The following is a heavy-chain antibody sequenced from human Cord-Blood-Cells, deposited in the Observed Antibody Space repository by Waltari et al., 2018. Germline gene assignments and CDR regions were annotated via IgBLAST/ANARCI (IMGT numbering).Heavy chain of an antibody. CDR1: GFPSRSYA. CDR2: ISYDGSNK. CDR3: ARDNARFFDY. J-gene: IGHJ4*02. Sequence: QVQLVASGGGVVQPGRSLRLSCAASGFPSRSYAMHWVRQAPGKGLEWVAVISYDGSNKYYADSVKGRFTISRDNSKNTLYLQMNSLRAEDTAVYYCARDNARFFDYWGQGTLVTVSS. V-gene: IGHV3-30-3*01.